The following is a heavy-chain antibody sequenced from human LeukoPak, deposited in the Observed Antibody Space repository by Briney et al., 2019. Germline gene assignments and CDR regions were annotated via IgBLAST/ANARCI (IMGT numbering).Heavy chain of an antibody. CDR2: ISPDGSAT. V-gene: IGHV3-7*01. Sequence: PGGSLRLSCEASGFTFSNYWMNWDRQAPGKGLEWVANISPDGSATSYVDSMKGRVTISRDNAKNSLYLQLYSLRAEDTAVYYCGRSIDYWGQGTLVTVSS. J-gene: IGHJ4*02. CDR1: GFTFSNYW. CDR3: GRSIDY.